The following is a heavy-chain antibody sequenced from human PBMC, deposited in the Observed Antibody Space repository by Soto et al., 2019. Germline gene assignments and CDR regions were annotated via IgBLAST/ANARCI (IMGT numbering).Heavy chain of an antibody. Sequence: GGSLRLSCAASGFTFSSYEMNWFRQSPGKGLEWVSYISSSGSTRYFADSVKGRFTISRDNAKNSLYLQMNSLRAEDTAVYYCARGYGGNSRYYFDYWGQGTLVTVSS. CDR1: GFTFSSYE. CDR2: ISSSGSTR. CDR3: ARGYGGNSRYYFDY. D-gene: IGHD2-21*02. V-gene: IGHV3-48*03. J-gene: IGHJ4*02.